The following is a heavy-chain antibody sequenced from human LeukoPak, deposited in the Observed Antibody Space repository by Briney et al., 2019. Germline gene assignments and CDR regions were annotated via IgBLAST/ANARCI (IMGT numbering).Heavy chain of an antibody. CDR1: GYTFTGYY. CDR2: INPNSGGT. D-gene: IGHD2-2*01. V-gene: IGHV1-2*02. J-gene: IGHJ4*02. Sequence: ASVKVSCKASGYTFTGYYMHWVRQAPGQGLEWMGWINPNSGGTNYAQKFQGRVTMTRDTSISTAYMELSRLRSDDTAVYYCARDQRGYCSSTSCYPAYWGQGTLVTVSS. CDR3: ARDQRGYCSSTSCYPAY.